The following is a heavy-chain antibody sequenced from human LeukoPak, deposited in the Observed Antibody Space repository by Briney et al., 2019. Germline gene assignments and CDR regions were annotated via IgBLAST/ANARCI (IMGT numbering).Heavy chain of an antibody. CDR2: ISAYNGNT. Sequence: GASVKVSCKASGYTFISYGISWVRQAPGQGLEWMGWISAYNGNTNYAQKLQGRVTMTTDTSTSTAYMELRSLRSDDTAVYYCARELGGWYYYYGMDVWGQGTTVTVSS. D-gene: IGHD1-26*01. CDR3: ARELGGWYYYYGMDV. V-gene: IGHV1-18*01. J-gene: IGHJ6*02. CDR1: GYTFISYG.